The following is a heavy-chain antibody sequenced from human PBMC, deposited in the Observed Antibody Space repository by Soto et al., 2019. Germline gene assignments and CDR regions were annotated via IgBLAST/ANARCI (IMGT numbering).Heavy chain of an antibody. J-gene: IGHJ5*02. V-gene: IGHV3-7*04. CDR1: GFIFSSYW. CDR3: VRGRSWYDP. CDR2: IKQDGSEK. Sequence: PGGSLRLSCAASGFIFSSYWMNWVRQAPGKGLEWVANIKQDGSEKYYVDSVRGRFTISRDNAKNSLYLQMNSLRAEDTAVYYCVRGRSWYDPWGQGTLVTVSS.